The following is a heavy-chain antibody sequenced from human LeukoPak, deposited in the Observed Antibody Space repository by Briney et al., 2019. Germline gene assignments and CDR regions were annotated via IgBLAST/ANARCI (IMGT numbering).Heavy chain of an antibody. D-gene: IGHD3-22*01. CDR2: IYHIGSV. CDR1: VYSLSMGYY. CDR3: ARPVGLRITTRYDAFDI. J-gene: IGHJ3*02. V-gene: IGHV4-38-2*01. Sequence: SETLSLTCAVSVYSLSMGYYWGWIRQPPGKGLEWIGSIYHIGSVYYNPSLKSRITLSVDTSKNQFSLKLRSVTASDTAVYYCARPVGLRITTRYDAFDIWGQGTMVTVSS.